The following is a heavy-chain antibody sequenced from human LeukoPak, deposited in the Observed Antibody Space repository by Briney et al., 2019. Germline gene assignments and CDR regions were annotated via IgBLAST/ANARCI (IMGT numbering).Heavy chain of an antibody. J-gene: IGHJ4*02. D-gene: IGHD4-17*01. Sequence: GGSLRLSCAASGFTFSNAWMNWVRQAPGKGREWVGRIKRKTDGGETEYAAPVKGRFTISRDDSKNTVYLQMNTLTTEDSAVYYCTTATVPPSWGQGTLVTVSS. CDR1: GFTFSNAW. CDR2: IKRKTDGGET. CDR3: TTATVPPS. V-gene: IGHV3-15*01.